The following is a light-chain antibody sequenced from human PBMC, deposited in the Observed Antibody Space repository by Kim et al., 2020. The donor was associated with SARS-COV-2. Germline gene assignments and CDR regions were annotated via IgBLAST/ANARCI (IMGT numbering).Light chain of an antibody. J-gene: IGKJ2*01. CDR1: QSVSNF. V-gene: IGKV3-11*01. CDR3: QQRTNWPPFT. Sequence: EIVLTQFPATLSLSPGETATLSCRASQSVSNFLAWYQQKPGQAPGLLIYDASNRAPGIPARFSGSGSGTDFTLTISSLEPEDFAVYYCQQRTNWPPFTFGQGTKLEIK. CDR2: DAS.